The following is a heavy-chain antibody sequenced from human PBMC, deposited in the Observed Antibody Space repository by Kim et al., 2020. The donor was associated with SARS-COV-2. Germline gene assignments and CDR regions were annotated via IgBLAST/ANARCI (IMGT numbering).Heavy chain of an antibody. Sequence: GESLKISCKGSGYSFTSYWIGWVRQMPGKGLEWMGIIYPGDSDTRYSPSFQGQVTISADKSISTAYLQWSSLKASDTAMYYCARRELRWGYYYGMDVWGQGSTVTVSS. CDR3: ARRELRWGYYYGMDV. V-gene: IGHV5-51*01. CDR2: IYPGDSDT. D-gene: IGHD4-17*01. CDR1: GYSFTSYW. J-gene: IGHJ6*02.